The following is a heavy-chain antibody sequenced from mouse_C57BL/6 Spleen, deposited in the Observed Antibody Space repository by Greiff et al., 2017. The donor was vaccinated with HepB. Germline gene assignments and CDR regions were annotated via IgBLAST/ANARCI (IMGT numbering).Heavy chain of an antibody. V-gene: IGHV5-17*01. J-gene: IGHJ4*01. CDR2: ISSGSGAI. CDR1: GFAFSGSG. CDR3: ARRGLRRAMDY. Sequence: EVKLMESGGGLVKPGGSLKLSCAASGFAFSGSGMHWVRQAPEKGLEWVADISSGSGAIYYADTVKGRFTISRDNAKTTLFLQMSRLRSEDTAMYYCARRGLRRAMDYWGQGTPVTVSS. D-gene: IGHD2-4*01.